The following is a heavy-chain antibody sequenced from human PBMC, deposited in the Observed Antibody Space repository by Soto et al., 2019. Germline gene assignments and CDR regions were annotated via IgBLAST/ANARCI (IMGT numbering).Heavy chain of an antibody. D-gene: IGHD2-8*01. CDR1: GLTFSSHE. Sequence: GGSMRLSCAASGLTFSSHEMNWVRQAPGKELEWISYISGSGNITYYADSVKGRFTISRDNAQKSLYLQMNSLRVEDTAVYYCARGGVYWGQGTLVTVSS. J-gene: IGHJ4*02. CDR2: ISGSGNIT. V-gene: IGHV3-48*03. CDR3: ARGGVY.